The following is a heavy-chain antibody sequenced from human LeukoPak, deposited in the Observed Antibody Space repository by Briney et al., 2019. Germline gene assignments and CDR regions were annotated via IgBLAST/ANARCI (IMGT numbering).Heavy chain of an antibody. CDR1: GGSFSGYY. Sequence: PSETLSLTCAVYGGSFSGYYWSWIRQPPGKGLEWIGEINHSGSTNYNPSLKSRVTISVDTSKNQFSLKLSSVTAADTAVYYCARHLSRSSSWYSPTKDEHAFDIWRQGTMVTVSS. D-gene: IGHD6-13*01. CDR3: ARHLSRSSSWYSPTKDEHAFDI. CDR2: INHSGST. V-gene: IGHV4-34*01. J-gene: IGHJ3*02.